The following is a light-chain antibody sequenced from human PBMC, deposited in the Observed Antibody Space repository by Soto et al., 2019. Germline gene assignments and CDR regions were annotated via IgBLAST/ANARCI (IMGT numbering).Light chain of an antibody. V-gene: IGKV3-11*01. Sequence: EIVLTQSPATLSLSPGERATLSCRASQSVSSNNLAWYQQKPGQAPRLLIYDASNRSTGIPARFSGSGSGTYFTLTISSQEPEDFAVYYCQQRNNWLTFGRGTKVEIK. CDR1: QSVSSNN. CDR3: QQRNNWLT. CDR2: DAS. J-gene: IGKJ4*02.